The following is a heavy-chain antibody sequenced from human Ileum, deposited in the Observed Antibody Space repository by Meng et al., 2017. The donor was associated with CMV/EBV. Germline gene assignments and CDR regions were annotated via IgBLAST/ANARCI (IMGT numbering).Heavy chain of an antibody. D-gene: IGHD6-13*01. J-gene: IGHJ4*02. CDR2: IKKKSDNYAT. Sequence: SGFSLSDHFMHRVRQTPGKGLEWVSRIKKKSDNYATGYAASVKGRFTISRDDSKNSLYLKMNSLRIEDTAVYYCARTAVYSDVYYVDYWGQGTLVTVSS. V-gene: IGHV3-72*01. CDR1: GFSLSDHF. CDR3: ARTAVYSDVYYVDY.